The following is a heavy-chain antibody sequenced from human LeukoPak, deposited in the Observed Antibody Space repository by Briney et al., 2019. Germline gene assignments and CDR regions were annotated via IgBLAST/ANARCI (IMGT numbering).Heavy chain of an antibody. CDR2: ISYDGSNK. CDR1: GFTFSSYA. Sequence: GGSLRLSCAASGFTFSSYAMHWVRQAPGKGLEWVAVISYDGSNKYYADSVKGRFTISRDNSNNTLYLQMNSLRAEDTALYYCARVVIDAFDIWGQGTKVTVSS. D-gene: IGHD3-22*01. V-gene: IGHV3-30*04. CDR3: ARVVIDAFDI. J-gene: IGHJ3*02.